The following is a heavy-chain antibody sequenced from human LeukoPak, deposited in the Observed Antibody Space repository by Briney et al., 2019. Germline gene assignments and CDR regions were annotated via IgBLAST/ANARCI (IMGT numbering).Heavy chain of an antibody. D-gene: IGHD5-18*01. J-gene: IGHJ6*02. CDR3: ASGYSYGNYYYYGMDV. CDR2: ISGSSSYI. V-gene: IGHV3-21*01. Sequence: GGSLRLSCAASGFTFSSYSMNWVRQAPGKGLEWVSSISGSSSYIYYADSVKGRFTISRVNAKNSLYLQMNSLRAEDTAVYYCASGYSYGNYYYYGMDVWGQGTTVTVSS. CDR1: GFTFSSYS.